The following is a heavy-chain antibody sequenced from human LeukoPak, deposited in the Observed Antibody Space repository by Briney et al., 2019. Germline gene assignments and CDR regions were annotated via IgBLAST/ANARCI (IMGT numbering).Heavy chain of an antibody. Sequence: PGGSLRLSCAASGFTFSSYSMNWVRQAPGKGLEWVSAISGSGGSTYYADSVKGRFTISRDNSKNTLYLQMNSLRAEDTAVYYCAKDGTARPDYWGQGTLVTVSS. CDR3: AKDGTARPDY. D-gene: IGHD5-18*01. J-gene: IGHJ4*02. CDR1: GFTFSSYS. V-gene: IGHV3-23*01. CDR2: ISGSGGST.